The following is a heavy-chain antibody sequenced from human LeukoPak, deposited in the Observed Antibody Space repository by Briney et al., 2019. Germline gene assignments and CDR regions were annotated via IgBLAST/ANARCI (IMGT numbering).Heavy chain of an antibody. Sequence: GASVKVSCKASGYTFTGYYMHWVRQAPGQGLEWMGWISAYNGNTNYAQKLQGRVTMTTDTSTSTAYMELRSLRSDDTAVYYCARASEDYGIWGQGTMVTVSS. CDR1: GYTFTGYY. CDR2: ISAYNGNT. D-gene: IGHD4-17*01. J-gene: IGHJ3*02. V-gene: IGHV1-18*04. CDR3: ARASEDYGI.